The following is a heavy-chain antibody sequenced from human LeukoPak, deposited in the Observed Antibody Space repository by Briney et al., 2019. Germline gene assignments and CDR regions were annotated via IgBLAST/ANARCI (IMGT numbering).Heavy chain of an antibody. CDR3: AGQYDFWSGSLAY. V-gene: IGHV4-59*01. D-gene: IGHD3-3*01. Sequence: SETLSLTCAVSGGSINDYYWSWIRQSPGEGLEWIGYMYYTGSTDSHPPHNSRVTISLDTYKNQFSLHPKSVTAADTAVYFCAGQYDFWSGSLAYWGQGTPVTVSS. CDR1: GGSINDYY. CDR2: MYYTGST. J-gene: IGHJ4*02.